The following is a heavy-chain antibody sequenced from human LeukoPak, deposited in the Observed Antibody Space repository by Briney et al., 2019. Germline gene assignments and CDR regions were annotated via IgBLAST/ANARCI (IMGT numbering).Heavy chain of an antibody. D-gene: IGHD5-24*01. CDR3: SRLSDGYNDF. J-gene: IGHJ4*02. CDR1: GYRFGNYW. Sequence: GESLKISCKGSGYRFGNYWIALVRQMPGKGLDSMGIIYPGDSDTRYSPSFQGQVTFSADKSISTAYLQWSSLKASDTAMYYCSRLSDGYNDFWGPGTLVTVSS. CDR2: IYPGDSDT. V-gene: IGHV5-51*01.